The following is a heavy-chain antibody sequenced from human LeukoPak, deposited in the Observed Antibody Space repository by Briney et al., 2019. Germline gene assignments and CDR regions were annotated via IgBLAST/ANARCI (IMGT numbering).Heavy chain of an antibody. D-gene: IGHD6-19*01. J-gene: IGHJ4*02. CDR1: GYTFTSYG. CDR3: ARAPTTYNNAWGGY. Sequence: ASVKVSCKASGYTFTSYGITWVRQAPEQRLEWMGWISGSNGDTNYAQKLHGRVTMTTDTSTSTAYMELRGLRSDDTAVYYCARAPTTYNNAWGGYWGQGTLVAVSS. CDR2: ISGSNGDT. V-gene: IGHV1-18*01.